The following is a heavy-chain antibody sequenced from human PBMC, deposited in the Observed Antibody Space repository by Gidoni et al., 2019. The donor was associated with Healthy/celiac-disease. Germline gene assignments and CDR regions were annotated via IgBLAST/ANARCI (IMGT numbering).Heavy chain of an antibody. CDR2: INAGNGNT. Sequence: QVQLVQSGAEGKKPGASVKVSCKASGYTFTSYAMHWVRQAPGQRLEWMGWINAGNGNTKYSQKFQGRVTITRDTSASTAYMELSSLRSEDTAVYYCARESSGWYGMDVWGQGTTVTVSS. CDR3: ARESSGWYGMDV. D-gene: IGHD6-19*01. J-gene: IGHJ6*02. V-gene: IGHV1-3*01. CDR1: GYTFTSYA.